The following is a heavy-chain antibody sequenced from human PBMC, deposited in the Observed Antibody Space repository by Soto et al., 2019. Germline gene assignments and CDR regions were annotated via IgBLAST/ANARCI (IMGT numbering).Heavy chain of an antibody. CDR1: GGTFSRYA. J-gene: IGHJ4*02. CDR3: ARNYGHDCGGGDCYFYF. CDR2: TIPLFCTP. D-gene: IGHD5-12*01. Sequence: QVQLVQSGAEVKKPGSSVRVSCKASGGTFSRYAINWVRQAPGHGLEWMGGTIPLFCTPNYAQKFRGRVTITADESESTAHMELRSLTSADTAVYYCARNYGHDCGGGDCYFYFWGQGTLVTVYS. V-gene: IGHV1-69*01.